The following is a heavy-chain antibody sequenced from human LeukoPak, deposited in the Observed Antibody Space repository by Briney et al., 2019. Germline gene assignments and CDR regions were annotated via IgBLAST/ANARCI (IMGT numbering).Heavy chain of an antibody. J-gene: IGHJ4*02. Sequence: GGSLRLSCAASGFTFSTYSINWVRQAPAQGLEWVSSISSTSSYIYYADSVKGRFTISRDNAQKSLYLQMNSLRAEDTAVYYCARVGYSSGWYFDYWGQGTLVTVSS. CDR2: ISSTSSYI. CDR3: ARVGYSSGWYFDY. CDR1: GFTFSTYS. D-gene: IGHD6-19*01. V-gene: IGHV3-21*01.